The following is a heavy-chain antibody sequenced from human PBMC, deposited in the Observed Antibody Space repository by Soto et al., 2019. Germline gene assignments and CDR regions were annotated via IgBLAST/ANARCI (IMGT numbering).Heavy chain of an antibody. D-gene: IGHD5-18*01. J-gene: IGHJ3*02. CDR3: TTVMPVWIQTWLNAFDI. V-gene: IGHV3-15*07. CDR2: LKSKTDGATT. CDR1: SVSNAW. Sequence: SVSNAWMNWVRQAPGKGLEWVGRLKSKTDGATTDYAAPVKGRFTISREESTNTLYLQMNSLKPEDTAVYHCTTVMPVWIQTWLNAFDIWGQGTMVTVSS.